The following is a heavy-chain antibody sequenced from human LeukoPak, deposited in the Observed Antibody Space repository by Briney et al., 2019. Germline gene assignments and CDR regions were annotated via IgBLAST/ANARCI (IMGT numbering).Heavy chain of an antibody. CDR1: GGTFSSYA. CDR2: IIPIFGTA. D-gene: IGHD2-21*01. J-gene: IGHJ6*03. CDR3: ARELAYCGDDCYPRYYYYMDV. V-gene: IGHV1-69*05. Sequence: GASVKVSCKASGGTFSSYAISWVRQAPGQGLEWMGGIIPIFGTANYAQKFQGRVTITTDESTSTAYMELSSLRSEDTAVYYCARELAYCGDDCYPRYYYYMDVWGKGTTVTVSS.